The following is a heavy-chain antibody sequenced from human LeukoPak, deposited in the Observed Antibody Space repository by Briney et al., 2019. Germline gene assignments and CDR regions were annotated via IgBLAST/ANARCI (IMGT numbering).Heavy chain of an antibody. CDR1: GGSISSGSYY. Sequence: SETLSLTCTVSGGSISSGSYYWSWIRQPAGKGLEWIGRIYTSGSTNYNPSLKSRVTISVDTSKNQFSLKLSPVTAADTAVYYCARAVYCSSTSCYFVGSSGPAYYYYYMDVWGKGTTVTVSS. D-gene: IGHD2-2*01. CDR2: IYTSGST. J-gene: IGHJ6*03. CDR3: ARAVYCSSTSCYFVGSSGPAYYYYYMDV. V-gene: IGHV4-61*02.